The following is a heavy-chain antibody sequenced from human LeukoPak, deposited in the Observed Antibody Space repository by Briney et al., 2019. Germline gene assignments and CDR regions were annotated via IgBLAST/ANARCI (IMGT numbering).Heavy chain of an antibody. D-gene: IGHD6-13*01. CDR3: ARDREQLNYLDY. CDR2: ISYDGSNK. J-gene: IGHJ4*02. V-gene: IGHV3-30*03. CDR1: GFTFSSYG. Sequence: GGSLRLSCAASGFTFSSYGMHWVRQAPGKGLEWVAVISYDGSNKYYADSVKGRFTISRDNSKNTLYLQMNSLRAEDTAVYYCARDREQLNYLDYWGQGTLVTVSS.